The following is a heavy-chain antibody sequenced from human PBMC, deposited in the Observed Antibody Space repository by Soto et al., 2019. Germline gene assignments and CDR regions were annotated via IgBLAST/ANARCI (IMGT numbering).Heavy chain of an antibody. CDR1: GFTFSNDE. CDR2: ISNNGAHT. D-gene: IGHD6-13*01. CDR3: ASRGYGSRWPSGYMDV. Sequence: EAQLVESGGGLVQPGGSLRLSCAASGFTFSNDEMHWVRQAPGKGLEYVSGISNNGAHTDYAKSVKGRFTISRDNSENTLYLQMGSLRAEDMALYYGASRGYGSRWPSGYMDVWGKGTTVTVSS. J-gene: IGHJ6*03. V-gene: IGHV3-64*01.